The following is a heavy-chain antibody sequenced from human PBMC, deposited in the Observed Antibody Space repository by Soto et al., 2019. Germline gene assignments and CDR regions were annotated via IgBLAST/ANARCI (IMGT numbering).Heavy chain of an antibody. J-gene: IGHJ4*02. CDR3: AREPLAHSYFDL. CDR1: GGSISGYY. V-gene: IGHV4-4*07. Sequence: SETLSLTCTVSGGSISGYYWSWIRQPAGKGLEWIGRMYNSERTNYNPSLKSRVTMSMDTSKNQFSLKLTSVTAADTAVYFCAREPLAHSYFDLWGQGTLVTVS. CDR2: MYNSERT.